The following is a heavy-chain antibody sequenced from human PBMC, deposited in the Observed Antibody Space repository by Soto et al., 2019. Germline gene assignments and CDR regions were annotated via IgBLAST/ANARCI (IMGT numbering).Heavy chain of an antibody. D-gene: IGHD3-9*01. CDR3: ARDVIRYFDRFDY. Sequence: GGSLRLSCAASGFTFSSYWMSWVRQAPGKGLEWVANIKQDGSEKYYVDSVKGRFTISRDNAKNSLYLQMNSLRAEDTAVYYCARDVIRYFDRFDYWGQGTLVTVSS. V-gene: IGHV3-7*01. J-gene: IGHJ4*02. CDR2: IKQDGSEK. CDR1: GFTFSSYW.